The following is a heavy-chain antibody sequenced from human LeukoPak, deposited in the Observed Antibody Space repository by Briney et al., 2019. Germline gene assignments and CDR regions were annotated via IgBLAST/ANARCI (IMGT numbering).Heavy chain of an antibody. Sequence: ASVKVSCKASGYTFTGYYMHWVRQAPGQGLEWMGWINPNSGGTNYAQKFQGRVTMTRDTSISTAYMELSRLRSDDTAVYYCARRYYDSSGYPADCWGQGTLVTVSS. CDR3: ARRYYDSSGYPADC. V-gene: IGHV1-2*02. J-gene: IGHJ4*02. CDR1: GYTFTGYY. D-gene: IGHD3-22*01. CDR2: INPNSGGT.